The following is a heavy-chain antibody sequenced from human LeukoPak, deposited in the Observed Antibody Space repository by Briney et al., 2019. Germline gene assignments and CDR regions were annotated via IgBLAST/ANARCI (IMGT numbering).Heavy chain of an antibody. CDR1: GFTFGDYA. Sequence: GGSLRLSCTASGFTFGDYAMSWFRQAPGKGLEWVGFIRSKAYGGTTEYAASVKGRFTISRDDSKSIAYLQMNSLKTEDTAVYYCTRTRIQLWLGDYYYMDVWGKGTTVTVSS. J-gene: IGHJ6*03. V-gene: IGHV3-49*03. D-gene: IGHD5-18*01. CDR3: TRTRIQLWLGDYYYMDV. CDR2: IRSKAYGGTT.